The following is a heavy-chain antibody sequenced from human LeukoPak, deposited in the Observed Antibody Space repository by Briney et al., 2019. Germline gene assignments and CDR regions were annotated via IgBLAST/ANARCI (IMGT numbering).Heavy chain of an antibody. CDR3: AKTASYYDSSGYYYRLSYYFDY. D-gene: IGHD3-22*01. CDR2: ISGSGGST. V-gene: IGHV3-23*01. J-gene: IGHJ4*02. CDR1: GFTFSSYA. Sequence: GSLRLSCAASGFTFSSYAMSWVRQAPGKGLEWVSAISGSGGSTYYADSVRGRFTISRDNSKNTPYLQMNSLRAEDTAVYYCAKTASYYDSSGYYYRLSYYFDYWGQGTLVTVSS.